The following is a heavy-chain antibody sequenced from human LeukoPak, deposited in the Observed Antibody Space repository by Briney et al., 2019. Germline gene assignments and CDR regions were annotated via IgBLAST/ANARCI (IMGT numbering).Heavy chain of an antibody. CDR1: GGSISLSYYY. V-gene: IGHV4-39*07. CDR2: VYYSGTT. CDR3: ARGTLYSGWSYYFDY. Sequence: SETLSPTCSVSGGSISLSYYYWGWIRQPPGKALEWIGSVYYSGTTSYNPSLKSRVTISVDMSKNHFSLRLSSVTAADTAMYYCARGTLYSGWSYYFDYWGQGTMVTVSS. D-gene: IGHD6-19*01. J-gene: IGHJ4*03.